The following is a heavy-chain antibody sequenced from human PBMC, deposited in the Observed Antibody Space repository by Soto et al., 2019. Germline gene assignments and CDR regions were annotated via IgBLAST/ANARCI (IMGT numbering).Heavy chain of an antibody. Sequence: EVQLLESGGGLVQPGGSLRLSCAASGFTFSSYAMSWVRQAPGKGLEWVSAISGSGGSTYYADSVKGRFTISRDNSKNTLSLQMTSLRAEDTAVYYCARVYNWNDPQLDYWGQGSLVTVSS. D-gene: IGHD1-1*01. CDR1: GFTFSSYA. J-gene: IGHJ4*02. CDR3: ARVYNWNDPQLDY. V-gene: IGHV3-23*01. CDR2: ISGSGGST.